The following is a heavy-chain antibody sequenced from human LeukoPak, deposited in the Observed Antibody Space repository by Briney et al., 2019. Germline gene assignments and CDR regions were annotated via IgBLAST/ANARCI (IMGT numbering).Heavy chain of an antibody. CDR3: AGIRGGPPLFDP. J-gene: IGHJ5*02. CDR2: INPNSGGT. V-gene: IGHV1-2*06. CDR1: GYTFTGYY. Sequence: ASVKVSRKASGYTFTGYYMHWVRQAPGQGLEWMGRINPNSGGTNYAQKFQGRVTMTRDTSISTAYMELSRLRSDDTAVYYCAGIRGGPPLFDPWGQGTLVTVSS.